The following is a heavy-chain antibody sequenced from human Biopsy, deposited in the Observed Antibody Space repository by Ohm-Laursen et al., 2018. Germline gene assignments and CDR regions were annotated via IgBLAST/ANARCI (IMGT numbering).Heavy chain of an antibody. V-gene: IGHV4-4*07. CDR1: GGSLSSYS. D-gene: IGHD4-17*01. CDR2: IYSSGRT. Sequence: GTLSLTCPVSGGSLSSYSWSWIRQPADKGLEYIGRIYSSGRTFYNPSLKSRVTMSVATSDNQFSMKLSSVTAADTAVYFCARDAYGDYDTYY. J-gene: IGHJ6*03. CDR3: ARDAYGDYDTYY.